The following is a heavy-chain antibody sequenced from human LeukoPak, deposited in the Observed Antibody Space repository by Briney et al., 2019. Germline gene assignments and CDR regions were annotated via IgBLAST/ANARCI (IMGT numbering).Heavy chain of an antibody. CDR1: GFTFRIFW. V-gene: IGHV3-7*01. J-gene: IGHJ4*02. Sequence: GGSLRLSCAASGFTFRIFWMNWIRQAPGKGLEWVATINQDGSEKYYLDSVKGRFTISRDNAKNSLYLQMNSLKADDTAVYYCAGGGSLYWGQGALVTVSS. D-gene: IGHD3-10*01. CDR3: AGGGSLY. CDR2: INQDGSEK.